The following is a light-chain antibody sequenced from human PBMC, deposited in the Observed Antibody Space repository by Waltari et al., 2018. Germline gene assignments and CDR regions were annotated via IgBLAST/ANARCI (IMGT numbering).Light chain of an antibody. CDR1: SSDVGGYNY. CDR3: CSFTSRSTWV. J-gene: IGLJ3*02. Sequence: QSALTQPASVSGSPGQSITISCTGTSSDVGGYNYVSWYHQHPGKVPKLFIFDVSNRPSGVSNRFSGSKSGNTASLTISGLQAEDESDYYCCSFTSRSTWVFGGGTKLTVL. V-gene: IGLV2-14*01. CDR2: DVS.